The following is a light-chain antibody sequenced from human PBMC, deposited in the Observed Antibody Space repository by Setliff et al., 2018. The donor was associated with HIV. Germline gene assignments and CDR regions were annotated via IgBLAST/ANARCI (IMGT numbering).Light chain of an antibody. CDR1: SSDVGGYDY. J-gene: IGLJ1*01. V-gene: IGLV2-14*01. CDR3: SSYTSISTYV. CDR2: DVS. Sequence: QSALTQPASVSGSPGQSIAISCTGTSSDVGGYDYVSWFQQHPGKAPKLMIYDVSKRPSGVSNRFSGSKSDNTASLTISGLQAEDEADHFCSSYTSISTYVFGTGTKVT.